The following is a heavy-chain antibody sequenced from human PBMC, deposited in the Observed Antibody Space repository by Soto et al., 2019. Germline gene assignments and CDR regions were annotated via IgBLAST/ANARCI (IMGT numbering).Heavy chain of an antibody. CDR1: GFTFCSYS. Sequence: GGSLRLSCAASGFTFCSYSMHWVRQAPGKGLEWVAVISYDGSNKYYADSVKGRFTISRDNSKNTLYLQMNSLRAEDTAVYYCARGDRGDRIWSGYYTFDWFDPWGQGTLVTVSS. V-gene: IGHV3-30-3*01. D-gene: IGHD3-3*01. J-gene: IGHJ5*02. CDR2: ISYDGSNK. CDR3: ARGDRGDRIWSGYYTFDWFDP.